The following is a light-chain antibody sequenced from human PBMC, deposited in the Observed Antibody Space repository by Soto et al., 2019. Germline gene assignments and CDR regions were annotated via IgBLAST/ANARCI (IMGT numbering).Light chain of an antibody. CDR3: SSSTSGHTI. CDR1: SSDIGGYNF. J-gene: IGLJ1*01. V-gene: IGLV2-14*01. CDR2: EVS. Sequence: LTQPASVSGSPGQSITISCTGTSSDIGGYNFVSWYHQHPGKAPKLMIYEVSNRPSGVSDRFSGSKSGNTASLTISGLQAEEEADYYCSSSTSGHTIFGNGTKVT.